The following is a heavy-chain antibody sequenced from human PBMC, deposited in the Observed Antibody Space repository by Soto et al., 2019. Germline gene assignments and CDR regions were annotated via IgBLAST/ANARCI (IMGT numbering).Heavy chain of an antibody. V-gene: IGHV4-34*01. D-gene: IGHD6-6*01. CDR3: ARGRSIAARRFDY. Sequence: PSETLSLTCAVYGGFFSGYYWSWIRQPPGKGLEWIGEINHSGSTNYNPSLKSRVTISVDTSKNQFSLKLSSVTAADTAVYYCARGRSIAARRFDYWGKGTLVTVSS. CDR1: GGFFSGYY. CDR2: INHSGST. J-gene: IGHJ4*02.